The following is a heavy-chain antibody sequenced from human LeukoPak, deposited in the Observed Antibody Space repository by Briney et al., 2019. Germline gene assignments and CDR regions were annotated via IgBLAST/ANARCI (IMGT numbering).Heavy chain of an antibody. CDR3: ARESKGFDP. CDR1: GGSFSGYY. V-gene: IGHV4-34*01. CDR2: INHSGST. J-gene: IGHJ5*02. Sequence: PSETLTLTCAVHGGSFSGYYWSWIRQPPGKGLEWIGEINHSGSTNYNPSLKSRVTISVDTSKNQFSLKLSSVTAADTAVYYCARESKGFDPWGQGTLVTVSS.